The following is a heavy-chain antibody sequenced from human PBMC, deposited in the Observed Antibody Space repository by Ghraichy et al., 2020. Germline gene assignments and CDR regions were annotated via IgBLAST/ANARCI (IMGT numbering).Heavy chain of an antibody. D-gene: IGHD2-15*01. Sequence: VGSLRLSCAASGFIFSSYAMTWVRQAPGKGPEWVAGIAGSGGNIYYADSVKGRFTISRDNSQNTLYLEMNSLRADDTAVYYCAKEDVVSAVPDYWGQGTLVTVSS. CDR2: IAGSGGNI. CDR1: GFIFSSYA. V-gene: IGHV3-23*01. CDR3: AKEDVVSAVPDY. J-gene: IGHJ4*02.